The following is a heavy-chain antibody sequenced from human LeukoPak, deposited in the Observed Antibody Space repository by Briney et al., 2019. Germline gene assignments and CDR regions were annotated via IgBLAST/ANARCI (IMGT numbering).Heavy chain of an antibody. CDR3: ATLRPRQQLLMEH. V-gene: IGHV3-48*03. J-gene: IGHJ1*01. CDR2: ISGSGSTK. D-gene: IGHD6-13*01. CDR1: GFTFSSYE. Sequence: PGGSLRLSCAASGFTFSSYEMHWVRQAPGKGPEWVSYISGSGSTKYYADSVKGRFTISRDNALNSLHLQLSSLRDEDTAVYYCATLRPRQQLLMEHWGQGTLVTVYS.